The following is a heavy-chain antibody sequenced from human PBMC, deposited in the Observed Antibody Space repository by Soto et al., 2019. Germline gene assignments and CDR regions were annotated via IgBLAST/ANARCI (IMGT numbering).Heavy chain of an antibody. Sequence: SVKVSCKASGFTFTRSAMQWVRQARGQRLEWIGWIVVGSGNTNYAQKFQERVTITRDMSTSTAYMELSSLRSEDTAVYYCVAHYGMAVWGQGTTVTVSS. J-gene: IGHJ6*02. CDR1: GFTFTRSA. CDR2: IVVGSGNT. CDR3: VAHYGMAV. V-gene: IGHV1-58*02.